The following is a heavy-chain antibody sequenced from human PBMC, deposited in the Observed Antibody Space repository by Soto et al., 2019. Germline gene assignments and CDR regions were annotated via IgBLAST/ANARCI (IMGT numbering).Heavy chain of an antibody. CDR2: IDPSDSYT. V-gene: IGHV5-10-1*01. Sequence: SFTSYWISWVRQMPGKGLEWMGRIDPSDSYTNYSPSFQGHVTISADKSISTAYLQWSSLKASDTAMYYCARRHGSGSYIGYWGQGTLVTVSS. J-gene: IGHJ4*02. D-gene: IGHD3-10*01. CDR3: ARRHGSGSYIGY. CDR1: SFTSYW.